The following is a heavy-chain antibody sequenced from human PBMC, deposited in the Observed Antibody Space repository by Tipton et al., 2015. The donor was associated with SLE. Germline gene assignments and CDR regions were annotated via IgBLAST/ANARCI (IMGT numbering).Heavy chain of an antibody. CDR3: ARGIKTTVKGNAFDI. CDR1: GASISYYY. J-gene: IGHJ3*02. Sequence: TLSLTCTVSGASISYYYWTWIRQPPGKGLEWIGYIYYSGFTKYNPSLKSRVTISLDTSKNQFSLKLSSVTAADTAVYYCARGIKTTVKGNAFDIWGQGTMVTVSS. V-gene: IGHV4-59*12. D-gene: IGHD4-11*01. CDR2: IYYSGFT.